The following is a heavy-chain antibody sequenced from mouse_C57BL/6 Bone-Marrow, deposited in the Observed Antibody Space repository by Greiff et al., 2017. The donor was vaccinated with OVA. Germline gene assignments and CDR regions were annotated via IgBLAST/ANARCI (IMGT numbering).Heavy chain of an antibody. D-gene: IGHD1-1*02. V-gene: IGHV14-4*01. J-gene: IGHJ2*01. CDR2: IDPENGDT. CDR3: TTGWPLDY. Sequence: EVKLVESGAELVRPGASVKLSCTASGFNIKDDYMHWVKQRPEQGLEWIGWIDPENGDTEYASKFQGKATITADTSSNTAYLQLSSLTSEDTAVYYCTTGWPLDYWGQGTTLTVSS. CDR1: GFNIKDDY.